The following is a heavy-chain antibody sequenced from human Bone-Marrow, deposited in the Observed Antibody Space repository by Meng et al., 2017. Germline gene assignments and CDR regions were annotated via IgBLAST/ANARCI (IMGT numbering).Heavy chain of an antibody. CDR2: INPKSGDT. J-gene: IGHJ4*02. CDR3: VRDEDISAAGKLFGDY. Sequence: QGQLVPSGAEVKTTGASGKVSCKPSGYNFPDYYIHWVRRAPGQGLEWMGRINPKSGDTHYAQKFQGRVTMTRDTSISTTYMELSRLRSDDTAVYYCVRDEDISAAGKLFGDYWGQGTLVTVSS. V-gene: IGHV1-2*06. CDR1: GYNFPDYY. D-gene: IGHD6-13*01.